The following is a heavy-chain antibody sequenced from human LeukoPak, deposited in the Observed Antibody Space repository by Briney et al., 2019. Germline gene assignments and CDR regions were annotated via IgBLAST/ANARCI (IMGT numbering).Heavy chain of an antibody. Sequence: KASETLSLTCTVSGGSVSSGSYYWIWIRQPPGKGLEWIGYIYYSGSTNYNPSLKSRVTISVDTSKNQFSLKLSPVTAADTAVYYCARGALPWFGELLSDGWFDPWGQGTLVTVSS. J-gene: IGHJ5*02. V-gene: IGHV4-61*01. CDR2: IYYSGST. CDR3: ARGALPWFGELLSDGWFDP. CDR1: GGSVSSGSYY. D-gene: IGHD3-10*01.